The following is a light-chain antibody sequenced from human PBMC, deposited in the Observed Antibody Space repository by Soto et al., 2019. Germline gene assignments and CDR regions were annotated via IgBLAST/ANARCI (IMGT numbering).Light chain of an antibody. Sequence: EILLTQSPSTLALSPGERATLSCGASQSVSSYLAWYQQKPGQAPRLLIYDASNRATGIPARFRGSGSGTDFTLTISSLEPEDFAVYYCQQRSNSPITFGQGTRLEIK. CDR2: DAS. J-gene: IGKJ5*01. V-gene: IGKV3-11*01. CDR3: QQRSNSPIT. CDR1: QSVSSY.